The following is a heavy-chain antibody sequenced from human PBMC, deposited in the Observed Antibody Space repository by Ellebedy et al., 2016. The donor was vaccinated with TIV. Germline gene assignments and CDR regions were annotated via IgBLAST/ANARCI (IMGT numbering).Heavy chain of an antibody. CDR1: GFTFMTYA. J-gene: IGHJ4*02. Sequence: ASVKVSXKASGFTFMTYAIHWVRQAPGQRLEWKGWINAGNGNKKYSQKFQGRVTITRDTSAKTVYMELSSLRSEDTAVYYCARDAVGAIKAFDYWGQGTLVTVSS. CDR2: INAGNGNK. V-gene: IGHV1-3*01. D-gene: IGHD1-26*01. CDR3: ARDAVGAIKAFDY.